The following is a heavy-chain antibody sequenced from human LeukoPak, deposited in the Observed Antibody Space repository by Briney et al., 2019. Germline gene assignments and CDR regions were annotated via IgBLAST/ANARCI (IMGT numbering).Heavy chain of an antibody. CDR1: GFTFSDYY. J-gene: IGHJ4*02. CDR3: AREIPAFDY. Sequence: GGSLRLSCAASGFTFSDYYMNWIRQAPGKGLEWLSSIGSNPGFIYYADSIKGRFTISRDNAKNSLYLQMNSLRADDTAVYYCAREIPAFDYWGQGTLVTVSS. CDR2: IGSNPGFI. V-gene: IGHV3-11*01.